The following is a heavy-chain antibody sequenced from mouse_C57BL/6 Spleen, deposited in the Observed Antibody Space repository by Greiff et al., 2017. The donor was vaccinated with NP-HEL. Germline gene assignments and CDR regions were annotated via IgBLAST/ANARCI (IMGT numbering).Heavy chain of an antibody. V-gene: IGHV5-4*01. Sequence: EVKLQESGGGLVKPGGSLKLSCAASGFTFSSYAMSWVRQTPEKRLEWVATISDGGSYTYYPDNVKGRFTISRDNAKNNLYLQMSHLKSEDTAMYYCAREAYDYVSWFAYWGQGTLVTVSA. CDR3: AREAYDYVSWFAY. J-gene: IGHJ3*01. CDR2: ISDGGSYT. D-gene: IGHD2-4*01. CDR1: GFTFSSYA.